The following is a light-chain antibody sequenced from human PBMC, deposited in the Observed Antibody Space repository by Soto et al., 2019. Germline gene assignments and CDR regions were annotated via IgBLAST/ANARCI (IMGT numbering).Light chain of an antibody. J-gene: IGKJ2*01. V-gene: IGKV1-39*01. CDR3: QQSYSTLYT. Sequence: DIQMTQSPSSLSASVGARVTIPCRASQGISSNLNWYQQKPGKAPKLLIYAASSLQSGVPSRFSGSGSGTDFTLTISSLQPEDFATYYCQQSYSTLYTFGQGTKLEIK. CDR1: QGISSN. CDR2: AAS.